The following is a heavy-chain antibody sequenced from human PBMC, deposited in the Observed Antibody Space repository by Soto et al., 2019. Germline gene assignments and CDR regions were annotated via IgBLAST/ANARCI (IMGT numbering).Heavy chain of an antibody. CDR2: IRSKANSYAT. D-gene: IGHD2-2*01. V-gene: IGHV3-73*01. J-gene: IGHJ2*01. CDR1: GFTFSGSA. Sequence: GGSLRLSCAASGFTFSGSAMHWVRQASGKGLEWVGRIRSKANSYATAYAASVKGRFTISRDDSKNTAYLQMNSLKTEDTAVYYCTREVEVPAAMLWYFDLWGRGTLVTVSS. CDR3: TREVEVPAAMLWYFDL.